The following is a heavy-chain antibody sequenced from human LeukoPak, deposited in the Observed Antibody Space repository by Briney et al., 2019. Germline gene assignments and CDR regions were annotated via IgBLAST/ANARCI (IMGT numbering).Heavy chain of an antibody. CDR1: GGTFSSYA. CDR3: ARVYHSGYYDSSGEMNSAFDI. CDR2: IIPIFGTA. Sequence: SVKVSCKASGGTFSSYAISWVRQAPGQGLEWMGGIIPIFGTANYAQKFQGRVTITADKSTSTAYMELSSLRSEDAAVYYCARVYHSGYYDSSGEMNSAFDIWGQGTMVTVSS. J-gene: IGHJ3*02. V-gene: IGHV1-69*06. D-gene: IGHD3-22*01.